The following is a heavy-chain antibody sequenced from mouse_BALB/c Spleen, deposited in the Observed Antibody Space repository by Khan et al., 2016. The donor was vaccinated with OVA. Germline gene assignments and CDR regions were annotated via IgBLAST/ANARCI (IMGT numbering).Heavy chain of an antibody. V-gene: IGHV14-3*02. CDR3: ARVSRK. Sequence: VQLQQSGAELVKSGATVKLSCTASGLNIKDTYMHWLKQWPEQGLEWIGRIDLPNGNTKYDPKFQGNATLTTATSSNTVYLQLSGLTAGDTAVYYCARVSRKWGQGTTLTVSA. CDR2: IDLPNGNT. CDR1: GLNIKDTY. J-gene: IGHJ2*01.